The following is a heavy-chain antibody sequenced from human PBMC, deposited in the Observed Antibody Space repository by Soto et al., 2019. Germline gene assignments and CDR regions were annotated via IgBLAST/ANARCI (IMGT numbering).Heavy chain of an antibody. J-gene: IGHJ3*02. V-gene: IGHV1-18*04. CDR2: ISAYNGNT. D-gene: IGHD3-22*01. Sequence: EASVKVSCKASGYTFTSYGISWVRQAPGQGLEWMGWISAYNGNTNYAQKLQGRVTMTTDTSTSTAYMELRSLRSDDTAVYYCARVFADTMIVNSYAFDIWGQGTMVTVSS. CDR3: ARVFADTMIVNSYAFDI. CDR1: GYTFTSYG.